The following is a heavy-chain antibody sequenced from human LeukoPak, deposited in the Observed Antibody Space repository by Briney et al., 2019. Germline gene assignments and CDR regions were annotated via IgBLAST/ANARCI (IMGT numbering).Heavy chain of an antibody. CDR1: GFTFSRDW. CDR2: IKEDGSAQ. V-gene: IGHV3-7*01. D-gene: IGHD3-9*01. Sequence: GGSLRLSCVASGFTFSRDWMSWVRQAPGKGLEWVANIKEDGSAQYHADSVKGRFTISRDNTKNSLYLQMNSLTAEDTVMYYCAKGGDGYHNWGQGALVTVSS. CDR3: AKGGDGYHN. J-gene: IGHJ4*02.